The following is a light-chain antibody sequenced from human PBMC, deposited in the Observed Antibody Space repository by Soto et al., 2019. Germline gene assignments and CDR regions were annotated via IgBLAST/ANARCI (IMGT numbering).Light chain of an antibody. J-gene: IGKJ4*01. CDR3: QQRSNWPPLT. CDR1: QSVSSY. Sequence: EIVLTQSPGTLSLSPGERATLPCRASQSVSSYLAWYQQKPGQAPRLLIYDASNRATGIPARFSGSGSGTDFTLTISSLEPEDFAVYYCQQRSNWPPLTFGGGTKLDIK. V-gene: IGKV3-11*01. CDR2: DAS.